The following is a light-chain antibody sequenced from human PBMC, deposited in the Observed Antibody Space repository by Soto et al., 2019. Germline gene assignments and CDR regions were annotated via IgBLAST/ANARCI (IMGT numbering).Light chain of an antibody. CDR1: QSVSSSY. CDR3: QQYGSSPLT. J-gene: IGKJ4*01. Sequence: EIGLTQSPGTLSWSAGERATLSCRASQSVSSSYLAWYQQKPGQAPRLLIYGASSRATGIPDRFSGSGSGTDFNLTISRLETEDFAVYYCQQYGSSPLTFGGGTKVDIK. CDR2: GAS. V-gene: IGKV3-20*01.